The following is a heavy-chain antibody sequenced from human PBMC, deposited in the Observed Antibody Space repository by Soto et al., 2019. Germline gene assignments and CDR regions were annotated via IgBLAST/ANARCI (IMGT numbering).Heavy chain of an antibody. CDR3: ARHGPRIPMRVVVNKVFALDI. CDR1: RSSISSSSYY. Sequence: SETLSLTCTVSRSSISSSSYYYGWIRQPPGQGLEWIASIYYTGSPYYNPSLKSRVNISVDTSKKPFSVKLSSVTAADTAVYYCARHGPRIPMRVVVNKVFALDIWGQGTMVTASS. D-gene: IGHD3-22*01. V-gene: IGHV4-39*01. J-gene: IGHJ3*02. CDR2: IYYTGSP.